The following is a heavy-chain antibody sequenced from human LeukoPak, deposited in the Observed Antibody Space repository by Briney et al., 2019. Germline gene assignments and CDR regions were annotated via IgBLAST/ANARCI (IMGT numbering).Heavy chain of an antibody. CDR3: ARGDYVWGSYRPSFDY. CDR1: GGTFSSYA. CDR2: IIPIFGTA. V-gene: IGHV1-69*05. Sequence: SVKVSCKASGGTFSSYAISWVRQAPGQGLEWMGGIIPIFGTANYAQKFQGRVTITTDESTSTAYMELSSLRSEDTAVYYCARGDYVWGSYRPSFDYWGQGTLVIVSS. J-gene: IGHJ4*02. D-gene: IGHD3-16*02.